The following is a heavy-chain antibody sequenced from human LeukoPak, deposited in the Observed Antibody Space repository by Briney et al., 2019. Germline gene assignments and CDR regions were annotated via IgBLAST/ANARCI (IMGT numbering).Heavy chain of an antibody. D-gene: IGHD3-10*01. CDR3: ARSNRGVRTYYYYYYYMDV. Sequence: SETLSLTCTVSGGSISSYYWSWIRQPAGKGLEWIGRIYTSGSTNYNPSLKSRVTMSVDTSKNQFSLKLSSVTAADTAVYYCARSNRGVRTYYYYYYYMDVWGKGTTVTISS. V-gene: IGHV4-4*07. CDR1: GGSISSYY. J-gene: IGHJ6*03. CDR2: IYTSGST.